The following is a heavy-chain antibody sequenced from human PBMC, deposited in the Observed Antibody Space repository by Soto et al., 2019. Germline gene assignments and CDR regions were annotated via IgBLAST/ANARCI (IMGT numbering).Heavy chain of an antibody. CDR2: MCDSGSS. V-gene: IGHV4-59*01. CDR3: ARGINAAAHGTLSY. D-gene: IGHD6-13*01. Sequence: SETLSLTCSVSGGSLSNYCWSWIRQPPGKGPEWIGYMCDSGSSNYNPSLKSRVTISVATSKSQFSLKLSSVTAADTAVYYCARGINAAAHGTLSYWGPGTLVTVSS. CDR1: GGSLSNYC. J-gene: IGHJ4*02.